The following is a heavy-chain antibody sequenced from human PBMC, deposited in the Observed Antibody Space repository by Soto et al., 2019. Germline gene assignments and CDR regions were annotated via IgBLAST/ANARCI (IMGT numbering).Heavy chain of an antibody. CDR1: GFTFSSYA. CDR3: ARVSREAVAGYFDY. V-gene: IGHV3-30-3*01. D-gene: IGHD6-19*01. J-gene: IGHJ4*02. CDR2: ISYDGSNK. Sequence: GGSLRLSCAASGFTFSSYAMHWVRQAPGKGLEWVAVISYDGSNKYYADSVKGRFTISRDNSKNTLYLQMNSLRAEDTAVYYCARVSREAVAGYFDYWGQGTLVTISS.